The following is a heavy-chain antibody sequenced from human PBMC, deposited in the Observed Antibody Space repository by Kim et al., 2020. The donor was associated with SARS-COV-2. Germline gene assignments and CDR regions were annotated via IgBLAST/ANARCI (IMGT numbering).Heavy chain of an antibody. J-gene: IGHJ4*02. V-gene: IGHV3-9*01. Sequence: GGSLRLSCAASGFTFDDYAMHWVRQAPGKGLEWVSGISWNSGSIGYADSVKGRFTISRDNAKNSLYLQMNSLRAEDTALYYCAKDMDPSPWGSHPIDYWGQGTLVTVSS. CDR1: GFTFDDYA. D-gene: IGHD3-16*01. CDR3: AKDMDPSPWGSHPIDY. CDR2: ISWNSGSI.